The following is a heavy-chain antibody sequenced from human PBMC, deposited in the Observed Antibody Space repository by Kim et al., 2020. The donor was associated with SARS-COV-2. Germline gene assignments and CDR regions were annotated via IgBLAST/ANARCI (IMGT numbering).Heavy chain of an antibody. D-gene: IGHD3-3*01. J-gene: IGHJ4*02. CDR3: ASLRTISRFDY. CDR1: GGSISSSSFY. CDR2: IYYSGST. Sequence: SETLSLTCTVSGGSISSSSFYWGWIRQPPGKGLEWIGNIYYSGSTYFNPSLKSRVTISVDTSKNQFSLKLSSVTAADTAVYYCASLRTISRFDYWGQGTLVTVSS. V-gene: IGHV4-39*07.